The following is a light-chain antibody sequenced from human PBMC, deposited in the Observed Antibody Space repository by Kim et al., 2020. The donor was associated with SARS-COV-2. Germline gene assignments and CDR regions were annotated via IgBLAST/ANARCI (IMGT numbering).Light chain of an antibody. CDR2: ETS. V-gene: IGLV7-46*01. Sequence: QAVVTQEPSLTVSPGGTVTLTCGSSTGAVTSGHYPYWFQQKPGQAPRTLIYETSNKHSWTPARFSGSLLGGKAALTLSGAQPEDEAEYYCLLSYSGTLVVFGGGTQLTVL. CDR3: LLSYSGTLVV. CDR1: TGAVTSGHY. J-gene: IGLJ2*01.